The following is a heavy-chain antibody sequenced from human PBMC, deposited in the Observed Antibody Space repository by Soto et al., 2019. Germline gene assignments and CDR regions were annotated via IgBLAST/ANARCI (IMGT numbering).Heavy chain of an antibody. D-gene: IGHD6-19*01. J-gene: IGHJ4*02. CDR1: GFTVSSNY. Sequence: GGSLRLSCAASGFTVSSNYMSWVRQAPGKGLEWVSVIYSVGSTYYADSVKGRFTISRDNSKNTLYLQMNSLRAEDTAVYYCARERAVAGTRWFDYWGQGTLVTVSS. V-gene: IGHV3-66*01. CDR2: IYSVGST. CDR3: ARERAVAGTRWFDY.